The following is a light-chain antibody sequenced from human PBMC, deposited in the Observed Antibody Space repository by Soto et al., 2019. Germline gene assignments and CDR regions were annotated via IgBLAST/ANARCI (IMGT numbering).Light chain of an antibody. V-gene: IGKV1-39*01. CDR3: QQSYSTWT. CDR1: QTISSY. J-gene: IGKJ1*01. CDR2: AAS. Sequence: DIQMTQPPSSLSASLGDRVTIPCRASQTISSYLNWYQQKPGRAPKLLIYAASNLESGVPSRFSGSGSGTDFTLTISSLQPEDFATYYCQQSYSTWTFGQGTKVDIK.